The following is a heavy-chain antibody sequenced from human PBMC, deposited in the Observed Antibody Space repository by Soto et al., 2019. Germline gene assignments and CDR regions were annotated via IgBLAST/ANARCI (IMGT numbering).Heavy chain of an antibody. D-gene: IGHD6-6*01. V-gene: IGHV4-31*03. CDR2: NYYSGIT. CDR3: ARGSSIAGLYYGMDV. J-gene: IGHJ6*02. CDR1: GGSISSGGYY. Sequence: PSEPLSLTCPVSGGSISSGGYYWTWIRQHPGKGLEWIGYNYYSGITYYNPSLKSRVTISLDTSKNQFSLKLSSVTAADTAVYYCARGSSIAGLYYGMDVWGQGTTVTVSS.